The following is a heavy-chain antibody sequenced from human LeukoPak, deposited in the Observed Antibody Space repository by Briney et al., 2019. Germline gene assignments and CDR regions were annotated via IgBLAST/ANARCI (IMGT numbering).Heavy chain of an antibody. Sequence: SETLSLTCTVSGGSISSYYWSWIRQPPGKGLEWIGYIYYSGSTNYNPSLKSRVTISVDTSKNQFSLKLSSVTAADTAVYYCATARDTMIVSAFDIWGQGTMVTVSS. V-gene: IGHV4-59*01. CDR1: GGSISSYY. J-gene: IGHJ3*02. CDR2: IYYSGST. D-gene: IGHD3-22*01. CDR3: ATARDTMIVSAFDI.